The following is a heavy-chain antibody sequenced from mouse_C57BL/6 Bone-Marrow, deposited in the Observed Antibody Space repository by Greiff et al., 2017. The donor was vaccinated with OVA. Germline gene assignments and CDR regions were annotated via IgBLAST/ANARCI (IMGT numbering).Heavy chain of an antibody. CDR1: GFTFSSYA. D-gene: IGHD1-1*02. J-gene: IGHJ3*01. V-gene: IGHV5-4*01. Sequence: EVQGVESGGGLVKPGGSLKLSCAASGFTFSSYAMSWVRQTPEKRLEWVATISDGGSYTYYPDNVKGRFTISRDNAKNNRYLQMSHLKSEDTAMYYCARAYYGPCAYWGQGTLVTVSA. CDR3: ARAYYGPCAY. CDR2: ISDGGSYT.